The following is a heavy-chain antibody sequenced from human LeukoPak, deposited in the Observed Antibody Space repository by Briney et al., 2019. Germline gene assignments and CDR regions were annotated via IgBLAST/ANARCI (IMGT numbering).Heavy chain of an antibody. Sequence: SETLSLTCAVYGGSFSGYYWSWIRQPPGKGLEWIGEINHSGGTNYNPSLKSRVTISVDTSKNQFSLKLSSVTAADTAVYYCAREKNRVVLTAPLQYWGQGTLVTVSS. CDR3: AREKNRVVLTAPLQY. CDR1: GGSFSGYY. J-gene: IGHJ4*02. V-gene: IGHV4-34*01. CDR2: INHSGGT. D-gene: IGHD4/OR15-4a*01.